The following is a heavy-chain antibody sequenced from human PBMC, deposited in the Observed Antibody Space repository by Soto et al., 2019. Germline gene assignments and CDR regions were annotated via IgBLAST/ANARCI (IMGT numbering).Heavy chain of an antibody. D-gene: IGHD6-13*01. CDR3: AIGRSSWYMNTFDY. Sequence: QVQLVESGAEVKKPGSSVKVSCKASGGTFSNYAISWVRQAPGHGLEWMGGIIPMFGTINDAKRFQGRVTIPADESPSTANTELSRRRAEDTAGYYRAIGRSSWYMNTFDYWGQGTLGTVS. V-gene: IGHV1-69*12. J-gene: IGHJ4*02. CDR1: GGTFSNYA. CDR2: IIPMFGTI.